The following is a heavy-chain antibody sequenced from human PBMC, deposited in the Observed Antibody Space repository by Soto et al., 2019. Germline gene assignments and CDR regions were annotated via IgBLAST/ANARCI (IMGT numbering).Heavy chain of an antibody. J-gene: IGHJ5*02. CDR2: INAGNGNT. CDR1: GYTFTSYA. D-gene: IGHD2-15*01. V-gene: IGHV1-3*01. CDR3: ARPASSCSGGSCYPKRGNWFDP. Sequence: ASVKVSCKASGYTFTSYAMHWVRQAPGQRLEWMGWINAGNGNTKYSRKFQGRVTITRDTSASTAYMELSSLRSEDTAVYYCARPASSCSGGSCYPKRGNWFDPWGQGTLVTVS.